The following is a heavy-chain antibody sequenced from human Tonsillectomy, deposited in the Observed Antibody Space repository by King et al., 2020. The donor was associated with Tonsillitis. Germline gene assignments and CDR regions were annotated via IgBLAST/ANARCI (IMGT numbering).Heavy chain of an antibody. J-gene: IGHJ4*02. D-gene: IGHD4-17*01. Sequence: VQLVESGGGLVQPGGSLRLSCAASGITFSSFAMSWVRQAPGKGLEWVSTISDSADSTYYADSVKGRFTISRDNSKNTLYLQMNSLRAEDTAVYYCAKEQNPRYGDYAYFDYWGQGTLVTVSS. V-gene: IGHV3-23*04. CDR3: AKEQNPRYGDYAYFDY. CDR2: ISDSADST. CDR1: GITFSSFA.